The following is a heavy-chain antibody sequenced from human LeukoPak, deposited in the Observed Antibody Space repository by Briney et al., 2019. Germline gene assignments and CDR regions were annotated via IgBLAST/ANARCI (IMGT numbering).Heavy chain of an antibody. V-gene: IGHV3-23*01. Sequence: SGGSLRLSCAASGFMFRDAAMTWXXQXXXXGLEWVSLIASSGLNTYYADSVKGRFTISRDNSKNTLSLQMNSLRVEDTAIYYCAKDIQLSTWGLGTLVTVSS. CDR3: AKDIQLST. CDR2: IASSGLNT. D-gene: IGHD5-24*01. J-gene: IGHJ3*01. CDR1: GFMFRDAA.